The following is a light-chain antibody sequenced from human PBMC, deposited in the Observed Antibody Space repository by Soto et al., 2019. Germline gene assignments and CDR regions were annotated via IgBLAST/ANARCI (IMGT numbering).Light chain of an antibody. V-gene: IGKV3-20*01. Sequence: IVLIQSPATLSVSPGERATLSCRASQSVSNSYLAWYRQRPGQAPRLLIYGASSRATGIPDRFSGSGSGTDFTLTISRLEPEDFAVYFCQQYTGPPTTFGQGTRLEIK. CDR2: GAS. CDR3: QQYTGPPTT. J-gene: IGKJ5*01. CDR1: QSVSNSY.